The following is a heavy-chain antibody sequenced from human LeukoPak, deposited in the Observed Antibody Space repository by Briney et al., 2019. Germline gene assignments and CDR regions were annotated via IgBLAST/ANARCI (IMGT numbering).Heavy chain of an antibody. CDR1: GGSISSSSYY. CDR3: AQSVAGTEYFQH. J-gene: IGHJ1*01. D-gene: IGHD6-19*01. Sequence: PSETLSLTCTVSGGSISSSSYYWGWIRQPPGTGLEWIGSIYYSGSTYYNPSLKSRVTISVDTSKNQFSLKLSSVTAADTAVYYCAQSVAGTEYFQHWGQGTLVTVSS. CDR2: IYYSGST. V-gene: IGHV4-39*01.